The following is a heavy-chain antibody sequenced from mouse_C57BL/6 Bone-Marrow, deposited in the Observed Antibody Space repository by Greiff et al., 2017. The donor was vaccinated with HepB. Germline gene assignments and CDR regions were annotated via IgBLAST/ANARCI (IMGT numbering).Heavy chain of an antibody. D-gene: IGHD4-1*01. CDR2: ISSGGSYT. Sequence: EVKLVESGGDLVKPGGSLKLSCAASGFTFSSYGMSWVRQTPDKRLEWVATISSGGSYTYYPDSVKGRFTISRDNAKNTLYLQMSSLKSEDTAMYYCARRLGRSDYWGQGTTLTVSS. CDR3: ARRLGRSDY. CDR1: GFTFSSYG. J-gene: IGHJ2*01. V-gene: IGHV5-6*02.